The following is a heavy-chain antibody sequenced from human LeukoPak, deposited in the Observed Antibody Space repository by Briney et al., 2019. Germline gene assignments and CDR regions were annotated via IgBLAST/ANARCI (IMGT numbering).Heavy chain of an antibody. J-gene: IGHJ5*02. CDR3: AREQSTGYSSSWYRDWFDP. CDR1: GFSFTTHA. CDR2: ISGSGGST. Sequence: GGSLRLSCVASGFSFTTHAMGWVRQAPGKGLEWVSHISGSGGSTKYSGSVKGRFTISRDNAKNSLYLQMNSLRAEDTAVYYCAREQSTGYSSSWYRDWFDPWGQGTLVTVSS. D-gene: IGHD6-13*01. V-gene: IGHV3-23*01.